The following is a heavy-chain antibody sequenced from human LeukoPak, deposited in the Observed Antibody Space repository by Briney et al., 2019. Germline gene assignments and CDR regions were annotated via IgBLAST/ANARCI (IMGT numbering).Heavy chain of an antibody. CDR1: GYTFTSYD. D-gene: IGHD6-19*01. CDR2: MNPNSGNT. J-gene: IGHJ5*02. V-gene: IGHV1-8*01. Sequence: GASVTVSRKASGYTFTSYDINWVRQAPGQGLEGMGWMNPNSGNTGYAQKFQGRVTMTRNTSISTAYMELSSLRSEDTAVYYCASVAVAGPRRKEFDPWGQGTLVTVSS. CDR3: ASVAVAGPRRKEFDP.